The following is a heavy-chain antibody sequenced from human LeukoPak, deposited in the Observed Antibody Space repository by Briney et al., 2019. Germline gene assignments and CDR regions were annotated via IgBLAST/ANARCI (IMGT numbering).Heavy chain of an antibody. V-gene: IGHV4-34*01. Sequence: PSETLSLTCAVYSGSFSGYYWSWIRQPPGKGLEWIGEINHSGSTYYNPSLKSRVTISVDTSKNQFSLKLSSVTAADTAVYYCATGAERFLEWHPFDYWGQGTLVTVSS. J-gene: IGHJ4*02. CDR1: SGSFSGYY. CDR2: INHSGST. CDR3: ATGAERFLEWHPFDY. D-gene: IGHD3-3*01.